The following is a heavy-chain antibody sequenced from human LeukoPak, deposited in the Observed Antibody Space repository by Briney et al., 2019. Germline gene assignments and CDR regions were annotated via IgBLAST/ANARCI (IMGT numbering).Heavy chain of an antibody. CDR3: ARGSAHYYGSGSYYTPFDY. Sequence: GSLRLSCAASGFTFSSYSMNWVRQPPGKGLEWIGEIYHSGSTNYNPSLKSRVTISIDTSKNQFSLRLSSVTAADTAVYYCARGSAHYYGSGSYYTPFDYWGQGSLVTVSS. D-gene: IGHD3-10*01. CDR2: IYHSGST. J-gene: IGHJ4*02. V-gene: IGHV4-34*01. CDR1: GFTFSSYS.